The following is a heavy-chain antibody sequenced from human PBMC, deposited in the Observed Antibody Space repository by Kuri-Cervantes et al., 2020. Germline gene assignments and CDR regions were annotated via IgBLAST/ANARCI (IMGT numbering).Heavy chain of an antibody. CDR2: IKQDGSEK. V-gene: IGHV3-7*02. Sequence: GESLKISCAASGFTFSNAWMSWVRQAPGKGLEWVANIKQDGSEKDYVDSVKGRFTISRDNAKNSLYLQMNSLRAEDTALYYCARVYRTASSSWYHFDYWGQGTLVTVSS. D-gene: IGHD6-13*01. J-gene: IGHJ4*02. CDR3: ARVYRTASSSWYHFDY. CDR1: GFTFSNAW.